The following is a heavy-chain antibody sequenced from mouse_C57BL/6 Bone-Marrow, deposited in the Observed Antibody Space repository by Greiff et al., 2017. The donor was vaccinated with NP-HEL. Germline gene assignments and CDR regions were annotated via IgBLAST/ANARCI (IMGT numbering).Heavy chain of an antibody. J-gene: IGHJ2*01. CDR3: ARDGYHVRRGFFDY. D-gene: IGHD2-3*01. Sequence: QVTLKVSGPGILQPSQTLSLTCSFSGFSLSTFGMGVGWIRQPSGKGLEWLAHIWWDDDKYYNPALKSWLTISKDTYKNQVFLKIANVDTADTATYYCARDGYHVRRGFFDYWGQGTTLTVSS. CDR2: IWWDDDK. CDR1: GFSLSTFGMG. V-gene: IGHV8-8*01.